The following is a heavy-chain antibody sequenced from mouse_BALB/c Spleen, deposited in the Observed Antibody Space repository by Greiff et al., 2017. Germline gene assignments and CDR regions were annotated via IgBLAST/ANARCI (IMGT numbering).Heavy chain of an antibody. J-gene: IGHJ3*01. CDR3: ARQGGNYLPFAY. CDR1: GFAFSSYD. Sequence: EVKVVESGGGLVKPGGSLKLSCAASGFAFSSYDMSWVRQTPEKRLEWVAYISSGGGSTYYPDTVKGRFTISRDNAKNTLYLQMSSLKSEDTAMCYCARQGGNYLPFAYWGQGTLVTVSA. CDR2: ISSGGGST. D-gene: IGHD2-1*01. V-gene: IGHV5-12-1*01.